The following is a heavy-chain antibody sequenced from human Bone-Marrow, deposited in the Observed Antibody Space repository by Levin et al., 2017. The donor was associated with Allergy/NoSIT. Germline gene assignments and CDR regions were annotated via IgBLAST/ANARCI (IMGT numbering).Heavy chain of an antibody. J-gene: IGHJ3*01. Sequence: EASVKVSCKASGYSFIGYYVHWVRQAPGQGLEWMGWINPNSDGTNYGQIFRGRVTMTRDTSIATAYMELSSLRSDDTAIYYCARETEGGNAFDFWGQGTMVAVSS. D-gene: IGHD2-15*01. CDR2: INPNSDGT. V-gene: IGHV1-2*02. CDR3: ARETEGGNAFDF. CDR1: GYSFIGYY.